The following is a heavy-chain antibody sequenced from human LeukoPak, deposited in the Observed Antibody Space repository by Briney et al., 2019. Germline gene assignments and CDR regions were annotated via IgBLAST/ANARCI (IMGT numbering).Heavy chain of an antibody. CDR3: AGGYSPSSYFDY. V-gene: IGHV4-59*01. D-gene: IGHD5-18*01. J-gene: IGHJ4*02. CDR2: IYYSGST. CDR1: GGSISSYY. Sequence: SETLSFTCTVSGGSISSYYWSWIRQPPGKGLEWIGYIYYSGSTNYNPSLKSRVTISVDTSKNQFSLKLSSVTAADTAVYYCAGGYSPSSYFDYWGQGTLVTVSS.